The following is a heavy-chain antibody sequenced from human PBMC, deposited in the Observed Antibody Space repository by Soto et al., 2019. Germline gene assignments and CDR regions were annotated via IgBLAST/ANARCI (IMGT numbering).Heavy chain of an antibody. J-gene: IGHJ2*01. CDR1: GGSISSYY. V-gene: IGHV4-59*01. D-gene: IGHD3-10*01. CDR3: ARDQTYYYGSGSHYWYFDL. Sequence: PSETLCLTCTVSGGSISSYYWSWIRQPPGKGLEWIGYIYYSGSTNYNPSLKSRVTISVDTSKNQFSLKLSSVTAADTAVYYCARDQTYYYGSGSHYWYFDLWGRGTLVTVSS. CDR2: IYYSGST.